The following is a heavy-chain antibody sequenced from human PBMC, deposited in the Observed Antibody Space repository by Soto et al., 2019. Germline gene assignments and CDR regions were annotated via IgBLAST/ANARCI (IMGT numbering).Heavy chain of an antibody. D-gene: IGHD2-15*01. CDR3: TRVDGYYSIDC. CDR1: GFTFSDHY. V-gene: IGHV3-72*01. J-gene: IGHJ4*02. CDR2: TKNKANSYTT. Sequence: EVQLVESGGGLVQPGGSLRLSCAASGFTFSDHYMDWVRQAPGKGLEWVGRTKNKANSYTTEYAASVKGRFTFSRDDSKNSLYLQMSSLKTEDRAVGYCTRVDGYYSIDCWGQGTLVTVSS.